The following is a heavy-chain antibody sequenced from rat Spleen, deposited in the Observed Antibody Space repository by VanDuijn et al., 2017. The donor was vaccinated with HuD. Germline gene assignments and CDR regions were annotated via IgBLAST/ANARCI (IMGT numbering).Heavy chain of an antibody. Sequence: EVQLVESGGGLVQPGRSLKFSCAASGFTFSDYAMAWVRQAPKKGLEWVATIFYDGSSTHYRDSVKGRFTISRDNAKSTLYLQMDSLRSEDTATYYCATPLFDYWGQGVMVTVSS. CDR3: ATPLFDY. CDR2: IFYDGSST. V-gene: IGHV5-17*01. J-gene: IGHJ2*01. CDR1: GFTFSDYA.